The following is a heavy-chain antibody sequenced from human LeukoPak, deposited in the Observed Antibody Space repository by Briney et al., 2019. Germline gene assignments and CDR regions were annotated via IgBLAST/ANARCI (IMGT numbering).Heavy chain of an antibody. V-gene: IGHV3-23*01. CDR3: ARGGLGSFDY. CDR1: GFTFSTFG. D-gene: IGHD7-27*01. CDR2: ISDTGGYT. J-gene: IGHJ4*02. Sequence: PGGSLRLSCVASGFTFSTFGMSWVRQAPGKGLEWVSSISDTGGYTYYADSMKGRFTISRDNAKSTLYLEMNSLRVEDTAVYYCARGGLGSFDYWGQGTLVTVSS.